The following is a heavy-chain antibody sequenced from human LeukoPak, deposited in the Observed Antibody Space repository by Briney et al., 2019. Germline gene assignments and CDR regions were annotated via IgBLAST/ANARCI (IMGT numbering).Heavy chain of an antibody. CDR3: ARDWDYPLDY. CDR1: GFTFSSYS. D-gene: IGHD1-7*01. CDR2: ISSSSSTI. J-gene: IGHJ4*02. Sequence: GGSLRLSCAASGFTFSSYSMNWVRQAPGKGLEWVSYISSSSSTIYYADSVKGRFTISRDNAKNSLYLQMNSLRAEDTAVYYCARDWDYPLDYWGQGTRVTVSS. V-gene: IGHV3-48*01.